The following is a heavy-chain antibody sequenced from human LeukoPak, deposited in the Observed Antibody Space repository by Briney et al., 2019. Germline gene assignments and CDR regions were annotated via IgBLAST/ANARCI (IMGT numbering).Heavy chain of an antibody. CDR2: ISQSGST. Sequence: PPETLSLTCIIPGGSISGSYWSWIRQPPGKGLEWIGYISQSGSTNYNPSLKSRVTISRDTSKNQIALTLSSVTAADTAVYYCARNLDANWGQGTLVTVSS. CDR3: ARNLDAN. CDR1: GGSISGSY. D-gene: IGHD1-1*01. V-gene: IGHV4-59*01. J-gene: IGHJ4*02.